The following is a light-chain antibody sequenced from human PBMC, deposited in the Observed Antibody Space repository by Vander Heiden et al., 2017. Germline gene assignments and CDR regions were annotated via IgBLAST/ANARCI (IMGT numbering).Light chain of an antibody. J-gene: IGKJ4*01. CDR3: QQYGSSPELT. Sequence: ENVLTQSSGTLSLSQWVRATHPCRASQSVSSSYLAWYQQKPGEAPRLLIYGASSRATGIPDRFSGSGSGTDFTLTISRLGPEDFAVYYCQQYGSSPELTFGEGTKVEIK. CDR1: QSVSSSY. CDR2: GAS. V-gene: IGKV3-20*01.